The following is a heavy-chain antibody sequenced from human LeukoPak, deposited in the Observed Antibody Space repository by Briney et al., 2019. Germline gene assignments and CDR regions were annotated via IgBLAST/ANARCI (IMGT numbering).Heavy chain of an antibody. J-gene: IGHJ4*02. D-gene: IGHD6-6*01. CDR3: ATFSYSSSFGYFDY. Sequence: PGGSLRLSCAASGFTFSSYAMGWVRQAPGKGLEWVSAISGSGGSTYYADSVKGRFTISRDNSKNTLYLQMNSLRAEDTAVYYCATFSYSSSFGYFDYWGQGTLVTVSS. CDR1: GFTFSSYA. CDR2: ISGSGGST. V-gene: IGHV3-23*01.